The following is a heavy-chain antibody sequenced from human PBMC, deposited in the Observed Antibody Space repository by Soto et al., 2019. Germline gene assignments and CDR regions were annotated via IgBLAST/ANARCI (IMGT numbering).Heavy chain of an antibody. J-gene: IGHJ5*02. CDR1: GGTFSSYA. Sequence: QVQLVQSGAEVKKPGSSVKVSCKASGGTFSSYAISWVRQAPGQGLEWMGGIIPIFGTANYAQKFQGRVTITADKSTSTAYMELSSRRSEDTAVYYCARIETSPGHDYVWGSYRAWCQGTLVTVSS. D-gene: IGHD3-16*02. CDR3: ARIETSPGHDYVWGSYRA. V-gene: IGHV1-69*06. CDR2: IIPIFGTA.